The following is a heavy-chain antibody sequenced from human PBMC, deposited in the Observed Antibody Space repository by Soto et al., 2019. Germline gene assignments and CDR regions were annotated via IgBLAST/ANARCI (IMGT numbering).Heavy chain of an antibody. Sequence: SETLSLTCTVSGDSMTSSSYYWGWIRQPPGKGLEWIGSIYYSERTSYNSGSTYYSPSLKSRVTISGDTSKSQFPLKLSSVTAADTAVYYCARHTRNQFDPWGQGTLVTVSS. CDR3: ARHTRNQFDP. V-gene: IGHV4-39*01. J-gene: IGHJ5*02. CDR1: GDSMTSSSYY. CDR2: IYYSERTSYNSGST.